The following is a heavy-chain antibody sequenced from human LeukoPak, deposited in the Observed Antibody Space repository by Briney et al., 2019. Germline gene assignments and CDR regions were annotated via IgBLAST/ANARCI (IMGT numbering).Heavy chain of an antibody. Sequence: PSETLSLTCTVSGGSISSYYWSWIRQPAGKGLEWIGRIYTSGSTNYNPSLKSRVTMSVDTSKNQFSLKLSSVTAADTAVYYCAREWFGELSQGADYYYYMDVWGKGTTVTISS. CDR2: IYTSGST. J-gene: IGHJ6*03. CDR3: AREWFGELSQGADYYYYMDV. CDR1: GGSISSYY. V-gene: IGHV4-4*07. D-gene: IGHD3-10*01.